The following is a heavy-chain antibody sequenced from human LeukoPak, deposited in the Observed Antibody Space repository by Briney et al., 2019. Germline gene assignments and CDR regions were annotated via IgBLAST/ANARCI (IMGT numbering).Heavy chain of an antibody. CDR1: GLTFTSNT. J-gene: IGHJ4*02. D-gene: IGHD4-17*01. V-gene: IGHV3-23*01. CDR3: ATLYGDYGAY. CDR2: FIGSGGT. Sequence: GGSLRLSCAAAGLTFTSNTMSWVRQAPGKGLEWVSAFIGSGGTYYADSVRGRFTISRDNSKNTLYLQMSSLRAEDTAPYYCATLYGDYGAYWGQGTLVTVSS.